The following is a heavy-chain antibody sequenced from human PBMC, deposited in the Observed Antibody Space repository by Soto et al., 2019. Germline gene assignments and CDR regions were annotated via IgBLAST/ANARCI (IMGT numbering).Heavy chain of an antibody. V-gene: IGHV1-58*02. J-gene: IGHJ3*02. CDR1: GFTFTSSA. D-gene: IGHD6-13*01. CDR2: IVVGSGNT. Sequence: QMQLVQSGPEVKKPGTSVKVSCKASGFTFTSSAMQWVRQARGQRLEWIGWIVVGSGNTNYAQKFQERVTITRDMSTSTAYMELSSLRSEDTAVYYCAADHAPWRGIAAAGTRPFSAFDIWGQGTMVTVSS. CDR3: AADHAPWRGIAAAGTRPFSAFDI.